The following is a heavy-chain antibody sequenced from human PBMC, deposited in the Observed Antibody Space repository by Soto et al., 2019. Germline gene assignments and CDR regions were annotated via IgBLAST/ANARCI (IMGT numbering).Heavy chain of an antibody. D-gene: IGHD1-1*01. CDR1: CGSVSGYY. Sequence: SENLSLTCDVYCGSVSGYYWNWIRQPQGKGLEWIGEIDHRGDTNYNPSLKSRVTISVDTAKNQFPLRLTSVTAADTAVYYCAGVRDGFDPWGQGTLVTVSS. V-gene: IGHV4-34*01. CDR2: IDHRGDT. CDR3: AGVRDGFDP. J-gene: IGHJ5*02.